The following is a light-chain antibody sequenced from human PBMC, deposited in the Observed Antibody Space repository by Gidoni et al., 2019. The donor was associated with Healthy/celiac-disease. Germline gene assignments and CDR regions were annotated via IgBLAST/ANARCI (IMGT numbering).Light chain of an antibody. CDR2: GAS. Sequence: EIVMTQSPATLSVSPGESPTLSCRASQRVSSNLAWYQQKPGQAPRLLIYGASTRATGIPARFSGSGSGTEFTLTISSLQSEDFAVYYCQQYNNWPQTFGQGTKVEIK. CDR1: QRVSSN. J-gene: IGKJ1*01. V-gene: IGKV3-15*01. CDR3: QQYNNWPQT.